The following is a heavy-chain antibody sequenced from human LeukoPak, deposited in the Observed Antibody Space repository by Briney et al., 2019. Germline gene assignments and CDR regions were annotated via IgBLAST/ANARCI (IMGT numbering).Heavy chain of an antibody. Sequence: GGSLRLSCAASGFTFSSCGMHWVRQAPGKGLEWVAIIWDDGNIKYYADYVKGRFTISRDNSKNTLYLQMDSLRAEDTAVYYCARDDRRGGYILDDWGRGTLVTVSS. CDR3: ARDDRRGGYILDD. D-gene: IGHD5-24*01. J-gene: IGHJ4*02. V-gene: IGHV3-33*01. CDR1: GFTFSSCG. CDR2: IWDDGNIK.